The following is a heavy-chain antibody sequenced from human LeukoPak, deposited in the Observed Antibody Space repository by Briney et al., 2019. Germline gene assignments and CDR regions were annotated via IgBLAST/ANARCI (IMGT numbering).Heavy chain of an antibody. CDR2: INPNSGGT. Sequence: ASVNLFYRASGYTFTVYYMQWARHAPGQGLEWMGWINPNSGGTNHTQKFEGRVTMTRDTSISRAYIALHRVRSAHAAVYLCARTTGSKPDYWGQGPLVTVSS. V-gene: IGHV1-2*02. J-gene: IGHJ4*02. D-gene: IGHD1-1*01. CDR1: GYTFTVYY. CDR3: ARTTGSKPDY.